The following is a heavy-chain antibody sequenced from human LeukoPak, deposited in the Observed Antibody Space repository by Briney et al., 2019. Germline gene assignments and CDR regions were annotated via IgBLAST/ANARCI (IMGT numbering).Heavy chain of an antibody. V-gene: IGHV1-8*01. Sequence: ASVKVSCKASGYTFTSYDINWVRQATGQGLEWMGWMNPNSGNTGYAQKFQGRVTMTRNTSISTAYMELSSLRSEDTAVYYCARVREDYYDSSGYYHCHFDYWGQGTLVTVSS. CDR3: ARVREDYYDSSGYYHCHFDY. CDR2: MNPNSGNT. D-gene: IGHD3-22*01. CDR1: GYTFTSYD. J-gene: IGHJ4*02.